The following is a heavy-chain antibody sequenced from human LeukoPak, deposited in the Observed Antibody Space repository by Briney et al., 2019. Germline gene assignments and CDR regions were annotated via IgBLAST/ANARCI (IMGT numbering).Heavy chain of an antibody. J-gene: IGHJ3*02. D-gene: IGHD4-17*01. V-gene: IGHV1-69*13. CDR3: ARQGDYEGGYSADAFDI. Sequence: ASVKVSCKASGGTFKSSAINWVRQAPGQGLEWMGGIIPAFGTARYAQKFQGRVTITADESTSTAYMEWSSLKASDTAMYYCARQGDYEGGYSADAFDIWGQGTMVTVSS. CDR2: IIPAFGTA. CDR1: GGTFKSSA.